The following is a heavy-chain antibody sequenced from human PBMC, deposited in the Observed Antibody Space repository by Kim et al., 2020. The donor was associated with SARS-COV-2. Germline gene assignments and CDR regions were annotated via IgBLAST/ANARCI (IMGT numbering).Heavy chain of an antibody. CDR3: ARLTMVRGVFDY. V-gene: IGHV5-10-1*01. D-gene: IGHD3-10*01. Sequence: NDSPSFQGHVTISADKSISTAYLQWSSLKASDTAMYYCARLTMVRGVFDYWGQGTLVTVSS. J-gene: IGHJ4*02.